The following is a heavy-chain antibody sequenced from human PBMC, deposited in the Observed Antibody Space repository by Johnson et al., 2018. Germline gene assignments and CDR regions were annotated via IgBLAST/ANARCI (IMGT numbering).Heavy chain of an antibody. CDR3: AKDCRTYSWSYAFDY. V-gene: IGHV3-30*18. J-gene: IGHJ4*02. CDR1: GFTFSSYG. CDR2: ISFDGRNT. D-gene: IGHD1-26*01. Sequence: QVQLVQSGGGVVQPGRSLRLSCAASGFTFSSYGMHWVRQAPGKGLEWVAVISFDGRNTYFADFVKGRFTISRDNSKNTLFLQMNSLRAEDTAVYYCAKDCRTYSWSYAFDYWGQGTLVTVSS.